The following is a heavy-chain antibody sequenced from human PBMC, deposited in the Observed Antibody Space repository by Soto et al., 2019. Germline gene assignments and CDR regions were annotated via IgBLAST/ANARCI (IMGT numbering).Heavy chain of an antibody. D-gene: IGHD1-26*01. CDR3: AKVFTPEQGNYFDY. Sequence: QAGGSLRLSCAASGFTFSIYAINWVRQAPGKGMEWVSAISVSVDSTHYADSVKGRFTISRDNYKNTVYLEMNRLRAEDTAVYYCAKVFTPEQGNYFDYWGQGTLVTVSS. V-gene: IGHV3-23*01. J-gene: IGHJ4*02. CDR2: ISVSVDST. CDR1: GFTFSIYA.